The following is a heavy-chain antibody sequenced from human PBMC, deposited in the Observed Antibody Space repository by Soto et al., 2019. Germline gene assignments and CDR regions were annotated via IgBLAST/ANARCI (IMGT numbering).Heavy chain of an antibody. J-gene: IGHJ3*02. V-gene: IGHV5-51*01. Sequence: GDSLTISCKVSGYSFTSYWIGWVRQMPGKGLEWMGIIYPGDSDTRYSPSFQGQVTISADKSISTAYLQWSSLKASDTAMYYCARRDSSGYYHAFDTWGQGTMVTVSS. CDR1: GYSFTSYW. CDR2: IYPGDSDT. CDR3: ARRDSSGYYHAFDT. D-gene: IGHD3-22*01.